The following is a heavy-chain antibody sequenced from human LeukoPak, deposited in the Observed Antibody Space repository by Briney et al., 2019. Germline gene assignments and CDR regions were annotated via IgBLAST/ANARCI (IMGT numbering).Heavy chain of an antibody. CDR3: AREGGYASPFDY. V-gene: IGHV4-59*08. J-gene: IGHJ4*02. Sequence: TSETLSLTCTVSGGSISSYYWSWIRQPPGKGLEWIGYISYSGNTNYNPSLESRVTISVDTSKNQFSLKLTSVTAADTAVYYCAREGGYASPFDYWGQGTLVTVSS. CDR2: ISYSGNT. D-gene: IGHD5-12*01. CDR1: GGSISSYY.